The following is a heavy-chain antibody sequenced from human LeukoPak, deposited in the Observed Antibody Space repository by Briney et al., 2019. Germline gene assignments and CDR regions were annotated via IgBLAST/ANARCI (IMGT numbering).Heavy chain of an antibody. J-gene: IGHJ4*02. V-gene: IGHV3-30*02. CDR1: GFTFSSYG. CDR2: IWYDGSNK. Sequence: QSGGSLRLSCGASGFTFSSYGMHWVRQAPGKGLEGVAFIWYDGSNKYYADSVKGRYTISRDHSKNTLYLQISSLTAEDTAGYYCTKDLTYSTDWPYFDYWGQGTLVTASS. CDR3: TKDLTYSTDWPYFDY. D-gene: IGHD6-19*01.